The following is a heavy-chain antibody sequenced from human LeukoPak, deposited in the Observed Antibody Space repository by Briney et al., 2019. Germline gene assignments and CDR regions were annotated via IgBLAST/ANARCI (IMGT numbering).Heavy chain of an antibody. CDR3: AREGGFRIAAAGTIDY. CDR1: GGSFSGYY. V-gene: IGHV4-4*07. Sequence: PSETLSLTCAVYGGSFSGYYWSWIRQPAGKGLEWIGRIYTSGSTNYNPSLKSRVTMSVDTSKNQFSLKLSSVTAADTAVYYCAREGGFRIAAAGTIDYWGQGTLVTVSS. CDR2: IYTSGST. J-gene: IGHJ4*02. D-gene: IGHD6-13*01.